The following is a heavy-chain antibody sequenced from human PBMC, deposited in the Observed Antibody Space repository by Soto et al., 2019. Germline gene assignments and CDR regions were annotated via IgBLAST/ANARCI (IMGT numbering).Heavy chain of an antibody. Sequence: PGGSLRLSCAASGFTFSSYSMNWVRQAPGKGLEWVSYISSSSSTIYYADSVKGRFTISRDNAKNSLYLQMNSLRAENTALYYCARDPLYSGSYLPYWGQGTLVTVSS. CDR3: ARDPLYSGSYLPY. D-gene: IGHD1-26*01. CDR2: ISSSSSTI. CDR1: GFTFSSYS. J-gene: IGHJ4*02. V-gene: IGHV3-48*01.